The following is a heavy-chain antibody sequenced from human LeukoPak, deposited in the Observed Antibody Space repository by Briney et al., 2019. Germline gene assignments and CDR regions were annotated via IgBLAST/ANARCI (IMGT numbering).Heavy chain of an antibody. CDR3: ARHFSGAAAPLPFDY. CDR1: GGSISNYY. Sequence: SETLSLTGTVSGGSISNYYWSWIRQPPGKGQQWIGDIYSSGHTNYTPSLKNRDTISVDTSKTQFSMNLTSVTAADTAVYYCARHFSGAAAPLPFDYWGQGTLVTVSS. V-gene: IGHV4-59*08. J-gene: IGHJ4*02. D-gene: IGHD6-13*01. CDR2: IYSSGHT.